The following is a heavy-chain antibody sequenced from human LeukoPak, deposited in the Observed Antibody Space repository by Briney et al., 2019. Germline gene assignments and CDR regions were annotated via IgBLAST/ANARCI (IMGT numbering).Heavy chain of an antibody. D-gene: IGHD2-2*01. CDR3: ARGGFIVVVPAAKSRWFDP. CDR2: INHSGST. J-gene: IGHJ5*02. V-gene: IGHV4-34*01. Sequence: SETLSLTCAVYGGSFSGYYWSWIRQPPGKGLEWIGEINHSGSTNYNPSLKSRVTISVDTSKNQFSLKLSSVTAADTAVYYCARGGFIVVVPAAKSRWFDPWGQGTQVTVSS. CDR1: GGSFSGYY.